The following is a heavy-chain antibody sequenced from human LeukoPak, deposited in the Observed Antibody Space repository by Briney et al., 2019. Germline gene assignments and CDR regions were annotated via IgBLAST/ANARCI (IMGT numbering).Heavy chain of an antibody. CDR3: ARGGYSSSWYRGDIFDS. Sequence: GGSLRLSCAASGFTFSSYSMNWVRQAPGKGLEWVSSISSSTSYIYYADSVKGRFTISRDNAKNSLYLQMNSLRAEDTAVYYCARGGYSSSWYRGDIFDSWGQGTLVTVSS. CDR1: GFTFSSYS. V-gene: IGHV3-21*01. CDR2: ISSSTSYI. D-gene: IGHD6-13*01. J-gene: IGHJ4*02.